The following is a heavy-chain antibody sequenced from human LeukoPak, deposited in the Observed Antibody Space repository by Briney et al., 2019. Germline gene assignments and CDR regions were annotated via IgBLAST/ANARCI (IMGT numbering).Heavy chain of an antibody. V-gene: IGHV3-21*01. CDR3: ARHAGIAATIDY. J-gene: IGHJ4*02. CDR2: ISSSSSYI. CDR1: YX. D-gene: IGHD6-13*01. Sequence: YXMXWXRQAPGKGLEWVSSISSSSSYIYYADSVKGRFTISRDNAKNSLYLQMNSLRAEDTAVYYCARHAGIAATIDYWGQGTLVTVSS.